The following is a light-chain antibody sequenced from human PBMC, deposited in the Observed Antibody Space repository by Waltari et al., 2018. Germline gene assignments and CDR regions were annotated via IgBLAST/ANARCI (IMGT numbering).Light chain of an antibody. CDR1: QIVTSH. Sequence: IVLTQSPATLSVSPGESAIISCSASQIVTSHLALYQQKPRQAPRVLIYDTSTSATSSPARFRGSGSGTEFTLTISSLQSEDSATYYCQEYNRWPPITFGQGTRLEIK. J-gene: IGKJ5*01. CDR2: DTS. CDR3: QEYNRWPPIT. V-gene: IGKV3-15*01.